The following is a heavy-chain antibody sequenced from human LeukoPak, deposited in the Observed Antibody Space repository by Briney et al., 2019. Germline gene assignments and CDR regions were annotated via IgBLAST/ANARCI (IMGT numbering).Heavy chain of an antibody. D-gene: IGHD3-22*01. Sequence: GGSLRLSCAASGFTFSSYAMHWVRQAPGKGLEGVAVISYDGSNKYYADSVKGRFTISRDNSKNTLYLQMNSLRAEDTAVYYCARDLGGAYYYDSSGYFDYWGQGTLVTVSS. J-gene: IGHJ4*02. V-gene: IGHV3-30*04. CDR2: ISYDGSNK. CDR3: ARDLGGAYYYDSSGYFDY. CDR1: GFTFSSYA.